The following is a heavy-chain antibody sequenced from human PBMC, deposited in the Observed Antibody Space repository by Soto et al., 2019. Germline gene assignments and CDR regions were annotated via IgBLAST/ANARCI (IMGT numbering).Heavy chain of an antibody. CDR2: TRQDGGQS. Sequence: EVQLVESGGGLVQPGGSLRLSCEASGFTLSSYWMSWIRQAPGKGLEWVANTRQDGGQSYLVDSVQGRFTISRDNAKNSGYQQMNSLRAENTAVYYFGRDGSTGWNFDPWGKGPLVTVSS. J-gene: IGHJ5*02. CDR3: GRDGSTGWNFDP. V-gene: IGHV3-7*01. CDR1: GFTLSSYW. D-gene: IGHD6-19*01.